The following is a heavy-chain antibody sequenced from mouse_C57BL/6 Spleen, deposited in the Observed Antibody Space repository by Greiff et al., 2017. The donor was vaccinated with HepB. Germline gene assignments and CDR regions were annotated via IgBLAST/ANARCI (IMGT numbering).Heavy chain of an antibody. CDR3: AIPHYYGSSYYAMDY. Sequence: VQLQQSGPELVKPGASVKISCKASGYAFSSSWMNWVKQRPGKGLEWIGRIYPGDGDTNYNGKFKGKATLTADKSSSTAYMQLSSLTSEDSAVYFGAIPHYYGSSYYAMDYWGQGTSVTVSS. CDR2: IYPGDGDT. D-gene: IGHD1-1*01. V-gene: IGHV1-82*01. J-gene: IGHJ4*01. CDR1: GYAFSSSW.